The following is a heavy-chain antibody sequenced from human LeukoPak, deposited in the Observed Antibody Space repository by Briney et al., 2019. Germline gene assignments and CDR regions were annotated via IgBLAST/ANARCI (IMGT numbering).Heavy chain of an antibody. CDR2: ISAYNGNT. CDR1: GYTFTSYG. CDR3: ARGCSSTSCPYYYYYYMDV. J-gene: IGHJ6*03. V-gene: IGHV1-18*01. Sequence: ASVKVSCKASGYTFTSYGISWVRQAPGQGLEWMGWISAYNGNTNYAQKLQGRVTMTTDTSTSAAYMELRSLRSDDTAVYYCARGCSSTSCPYYYYYYMDVWGKGTTVTISS. D-gene: IGHD2-2*01.